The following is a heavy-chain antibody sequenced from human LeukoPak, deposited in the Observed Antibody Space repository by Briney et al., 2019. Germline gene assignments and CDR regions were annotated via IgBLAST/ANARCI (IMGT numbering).Heavy chain of an antibody. D-gene: IGHD3-10*01. J-gene: IGHJ4*02. V-gene: IGHV1-18*01. CDR1: GFSFTSYG. CDR2: ISGNNGDT. Sequence: ASVKVSCKASGFSFTSYGLSWVRQAPGQGLEGMGWISGNNGDTKYAQKLLGRVTMTTDTSTSTAYMELRSLTSDDTAVYYCARDRGGGGVDYYGAGTYYYGYWGQGTLVTVSS. CDR3: ARDRGGGGVDYYGAGTYYYGY.